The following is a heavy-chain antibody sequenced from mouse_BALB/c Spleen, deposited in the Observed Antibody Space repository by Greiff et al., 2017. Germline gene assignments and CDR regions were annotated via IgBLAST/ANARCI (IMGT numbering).Heavy chain of an antibody. CDR1: GFTFSSYA. J-gene: IGHJ1*01. CDR3: ARWGLRGYFDV. Sequence: EVKVVESGGGLVKPGGSLKLSCAASGFTFSSYAMSWVRQTPEKRLEWVASISSGGSTYYPDSVKGRFTISRDNARNILYLQMSSLRSEDTAMYYCARWGLRGYFDVWGAGTTVTVSS. D-gene: IGHD2-4*01. CDR2: ISSGGST. V-gene: IGHV5-6-5*01.